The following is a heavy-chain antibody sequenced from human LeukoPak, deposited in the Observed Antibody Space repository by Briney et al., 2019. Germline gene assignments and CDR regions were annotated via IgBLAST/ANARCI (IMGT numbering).Heavy chain of an antibody. Sequence: PSQTLSLTCTVSGGSISSGSYYWSWIRQPAGKELEWIGRIYTSGSTNYNPSLKSRVTMSVDTSKNQFSLKLSSVTAADTAVYYCARDHRLEQRPSLYYYYYMDVWGKGTTVTVSS. CDR1: GGSISSGSYY. D-gene: IGHD1/OR15-1a*01. CDR2: IYTSGST. V-gene: IGHV4-61*02. J-gene: IGHJ6*03. CDR3: ARDHRLEQRPSLYYYYYMDV.